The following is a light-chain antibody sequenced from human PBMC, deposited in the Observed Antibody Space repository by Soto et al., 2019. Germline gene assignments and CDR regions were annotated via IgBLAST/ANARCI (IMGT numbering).Light chain of an antibody. V-gene: IGLV2-11*01. CDR2: DVN. CDR1: SSDVGAYNY. CDR3: CSFAVTYMV. J-gene: IGLJ3*02. Sequence: QSVLTQPRSVSESPGQSVTISCTGTSSDVGAYNYVSWYQQHPGKVPKLIIYDVNKRPSGVPDRFSGSKSGNTASLTISGLQAEDEADYYCCSFAVTYMVFGGGTKVTVL.